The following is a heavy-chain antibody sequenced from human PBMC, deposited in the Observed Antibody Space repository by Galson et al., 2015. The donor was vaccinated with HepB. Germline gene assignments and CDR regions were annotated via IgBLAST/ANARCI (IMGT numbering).Heavy chain of an antibody. J-gene: IGHJ4*02. V-gene: IGHV3-21*01. CDR1: GFTFSSYN. Sequence: SLRLSCAASGFTFSSYNMNWVRQAPGKGLEWVSSISSSGTYIYYADSLKGRFTISRDNAKNSLNLQMNSLRAEDTAVYYCARARYYYDSSAYYDLDYWGQGTLVTVSS. D-gene: IGHD3-22*01. CDR2: ISSSGTYI. CDR3: ARARYYYDSSAYYDLDY.